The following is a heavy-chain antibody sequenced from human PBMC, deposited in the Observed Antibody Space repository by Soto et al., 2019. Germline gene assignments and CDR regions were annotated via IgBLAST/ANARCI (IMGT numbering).Heavy chain of an antibody. CDR3: AGGNSSRWYWFDP. V-gene: IGHV4-31*01. Sequence: QVQLQESGPGLVKPSQTLSLTCTVSGGPISSTNYYWSWIRRHPGKGLEWIGYIYYNGNTYYNPSLKNPVTISVDTSKNQFSLKLSSVTAADTAVYYCAGGNSSRWYWFDPWGQGTLVTVSS. CDR1: GGPISSTNYY. CDR2: IYYNGNT. D-gene: IGHD6-13*01. J-gene: IGHJ5*02.